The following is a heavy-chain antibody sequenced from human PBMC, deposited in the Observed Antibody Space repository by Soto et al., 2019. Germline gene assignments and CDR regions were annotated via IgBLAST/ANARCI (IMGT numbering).Heavy chain of an antibody. J-gene: IGHJ5*01. Sequence: QITLKESGPPLVQPTQTLPLTCTFSGFSLTDTGATVGWNRQSPGKGLEWLALIYWYDDKRYNPSLKNRLTIAKDTSRNQVILTLSTVGPVDTATYYCAHSHFEILTGPFDSWGPGTLVTVSS. CDR2: IYWYDDK. CDR3: AHSHFEILTGPFDS. CDR1: GFSLTDTGAT. D-gene: IGHD3-9*01. V-gene: IGHV2-5*01.